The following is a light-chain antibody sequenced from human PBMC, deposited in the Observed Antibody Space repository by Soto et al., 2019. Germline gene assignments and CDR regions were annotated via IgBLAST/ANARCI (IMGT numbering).Light chain of an antibody. CDR2: GAS. V-gene: IGKV3-20*01. J-gene: IGKJ4*01. CDR1: QSVSSSY. CDR3: QQYGSRHT. Sequence: EIVLTQSPGTLSLSPGERATLSCRASQSVSSSYLAWYQQKPGQAPRLLFYGASSRATGTPDRFSGSGSGTDFTLTISRLEPEDFAVYYCQQYGSRHTFGGGTKVEIK.